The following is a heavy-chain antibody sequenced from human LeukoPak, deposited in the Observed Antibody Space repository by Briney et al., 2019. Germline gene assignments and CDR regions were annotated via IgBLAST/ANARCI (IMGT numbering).Heavy chain of an antibody. D-gene: IGHD3-22*01. Sequence: ASVTVSCTASGYTFTSYYMHWVRQAPGQGLEWMGIINPSGGSTNYAQKFQGRVTMTRDMSTSTVYLELSSLRSEDTAVYYCARSNYYDTSGPHDYWGQGTLVTVSS. J-gene: IGHJ4*02. CDR2: INPSGGST. CDR3: ARSNYYDTSGPHDY. V-gene: IGHV1-46*01. CDR1: GYTFTSYY.